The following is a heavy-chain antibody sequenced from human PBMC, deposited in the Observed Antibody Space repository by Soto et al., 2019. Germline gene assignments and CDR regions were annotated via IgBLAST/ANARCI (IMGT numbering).Heavy chain of an antibody. V-gene: IGHV4-39*01. CDR1: GDSIRRSSY. Sequence: SETLSLTFTISGDSIRRSSYSGWIRQPPGKGLEWIGSTYSTGNTYYNQSHNSKVNISVDTSKNQITLNMISETAADTAVYYCRRSSRYSTDVWGQGTTVT. D-gene: IGHD6-13*01. J-gene: IGHJ6*02. CDR2: TYSTGNT. CDR3: RRSSRYSTDV.